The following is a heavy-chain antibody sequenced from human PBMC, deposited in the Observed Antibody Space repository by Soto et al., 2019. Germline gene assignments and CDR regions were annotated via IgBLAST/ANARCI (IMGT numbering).Heavy chain of an antibody. Sequence: ASETLSLTCTVSGGSISSGDYYWSWIRQPPGKGLEWIGYIYYSGSTYYNPSLKSRVTISVDTSKKQFSLKLSSVTAADTAVYYCARARQYYDSEFDPWGQGTLVTVSS. J-gene: IGHJ5*02. D-gene: IGHD3-22*01. CDR2: IYYSGST. V-gene: IGHV4-30-4*01. CDR1: GGSISSGDYY. CDR3: ARARQYYDSEFDP.